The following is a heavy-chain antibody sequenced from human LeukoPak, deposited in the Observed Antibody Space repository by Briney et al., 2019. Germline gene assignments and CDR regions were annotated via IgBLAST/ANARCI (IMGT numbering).Heavy chain of an antibody. CDR1: GYSFTSYW. V-gene: IGHV5-51*01. Sequence: GESLKISCKGSGYSFTSYWIGWVRQMPGKGLEWMGIIYPGDSDTRYSPSFQGQVTISADKSISTAYLQWSSLKASDTAIYYCARQEHDYGDYFEGVPDAFDIWGQGTMVTVSS. D-gene: IGHD4-17*01. J-gene: IGHJ3*02. CDR2: IYPGDSDT. CDR3: ARQEHDYGDYFEGVPDAFDI.